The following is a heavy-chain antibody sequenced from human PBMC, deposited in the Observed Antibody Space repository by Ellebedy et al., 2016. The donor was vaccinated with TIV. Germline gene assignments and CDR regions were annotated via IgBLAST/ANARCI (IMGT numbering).Heavy chain of an antibody. CDR3: AGLGGFSYGYPKFDY. Sequence: MPSETLSPTCTVSGGSVSSANYYWTWFRQPPGKGLEWIGYIYSSGRTDYKHSLKSRMAISVDTSRNQISLKLSSVTAADTAVYYCAGLGGFSYGYPKFDYWGRGTLVTVSS. CDR2: IYSSGRT. D-gene: IGHD5-18*01. J-gene: IGHJ4*02. CDR1: GGSVSSANYY. V-gene: IGHV4-61*01.